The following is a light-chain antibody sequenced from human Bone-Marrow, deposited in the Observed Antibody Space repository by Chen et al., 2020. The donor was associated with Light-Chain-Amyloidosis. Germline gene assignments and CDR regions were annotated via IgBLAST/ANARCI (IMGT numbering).Light chain of an antibody. CDR1: QTISIY. J-gene: IGKJ3*01. CDR2: STS. Sequence: DIQMTPTPSSLSASVGDRVTITCRASQTISIYVNWYQQKPGIAPKLLIFSTSTLQSGVPSRFSGSVSGTDFTLTISSLQPEDFASYYCQQSYTTPFTFGPGT. CDR3: QQSYTTPFT. V-gene: IGKV1-39*01.